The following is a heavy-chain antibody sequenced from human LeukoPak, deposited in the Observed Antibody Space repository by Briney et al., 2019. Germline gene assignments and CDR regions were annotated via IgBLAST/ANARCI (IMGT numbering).Heavy chain of an antibody. CDR1: GFTFEGYD. CDR3: ARRDYYGSGSPDY. J-gene: IGHJ4*02. Sequence: GSLSISCVAPGFTFEGYDMSWGRQAPGKGLEWVSGINWNGGSTGYADSVKGRFTISRDNAKNSLYLQMSSLRAEDTALYYCARRDYYGSGSPDYWGQGTLVIVSS. V-gene: IGHV3-20*04. CDR2: INWNGGST. D-gene: IGHD3-10*01.